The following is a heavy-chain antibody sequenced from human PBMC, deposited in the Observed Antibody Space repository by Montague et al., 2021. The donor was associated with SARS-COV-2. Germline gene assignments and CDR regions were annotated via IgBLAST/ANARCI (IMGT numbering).Heavy chain of an antibody. CDR1: GRSISSYY. D-gene: IGHD5-24*01. Sequence: SETLSLTCTVSGRSISSYYWSWIRQPPGKGLEWIGYIYYSGSTDYNPSLKSRVTISVDTSKNQFSPKLSSVTAADTAVYYCARVFPRWLQFDPYFDYWGQGTLVTVSS. J-gene: IGHJ4*02. CDR2: IYYSGST. V-gene: IGHV4-59*01. CDR3: ARVFPRWLQFDPYFDY.